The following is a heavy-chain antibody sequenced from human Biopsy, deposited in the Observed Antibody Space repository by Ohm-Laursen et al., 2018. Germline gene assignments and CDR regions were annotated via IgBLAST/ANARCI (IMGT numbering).Heavy chain of an antibody. V-gene: IGHV3-73*01. Sequence: GSLRLSCTASGFNLSAFALHWVRQASGRGLEWVGRIKKKSNNDATAYAESMKGRFIIFRDDSKSTSFLQMNSLKIEDTAVYFCTRSAGYGYDYWGQGILVTVSS. D-gene: IGHD5-12*01. CDR1: GFNLSAFA. CDR3: TRSAGYGYDY. CDR2: IKKKSNNDAT. J-gene: IGHJ4*02.